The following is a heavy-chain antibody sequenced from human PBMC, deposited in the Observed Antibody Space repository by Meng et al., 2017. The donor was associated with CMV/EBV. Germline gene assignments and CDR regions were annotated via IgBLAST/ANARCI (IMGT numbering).Heavy chain of an antibody. J-gene: IGHJ6*02. D-gene: IGHD3-3*01. CDR3: ARDQVLYDFWSVYYYYGMDV. CDR2: IKRDGSEK. CDR1: GFTFSSYW. V-gene: IGHV3-7*01. Sequence: GESLKISCAASGFTFSSYWMSWVRQAPGKGLEWVANIKRDGSEKYYVDSVKGRFTISRDNAKNALYMQMNRLRAEDTAVYYCARDQVLYDFWSVYYYYGMDVWGQGTTVTVSS.